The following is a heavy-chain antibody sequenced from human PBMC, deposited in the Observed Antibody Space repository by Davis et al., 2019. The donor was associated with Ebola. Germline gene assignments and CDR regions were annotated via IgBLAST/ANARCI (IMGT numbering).Heavy chain of an antibody. CDR2: ISSSSSTI. Sequence: GESLKISCAASGFTFSSYSMNWVRQAPGKGLEWVSYISSSSSTIYYADSVKGRFTISRDNAKNSLYLQMNSLRAEDTAVYYCARDHFSSGWYRYFDYWGQGTLVTVSS. V-gene: IGHV3-48*04. CDR3: ARDHFSSGWYRYFDY. CDR1: GFTFSSYS. D-gene: IGHD6-19*01. J-gene: IGHJ4*02.